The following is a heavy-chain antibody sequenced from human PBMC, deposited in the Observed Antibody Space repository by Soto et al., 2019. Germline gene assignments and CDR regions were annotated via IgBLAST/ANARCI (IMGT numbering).Heavy chain of an antibody. CDR2: ISADGSNT. CDR1: GFMFSSHW. D-gene: IGHD1-1*01. J-gene: IGHJ4*02. Sequence: EVQLVESGGGLVQPGGSLRLSCAASGFMFSSHWIHWVRQAPGKGLVWVSRISADGSNTNYADSVKGRFTISRDNARNTLFLQMNSLTAEDTAVYYCARRTDAYNWADYWGQGTLVTVSS. CDR3: ARRTDAYNWADY. V-gene: IGHV3-74*01.